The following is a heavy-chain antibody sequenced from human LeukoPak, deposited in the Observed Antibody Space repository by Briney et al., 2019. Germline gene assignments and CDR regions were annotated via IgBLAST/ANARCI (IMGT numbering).Heavy chain of an antibody. D-gene: IGHD3-10*01. CDR1: GGSISSGDYP. J-gene: IGHJ4*02. CDR2: IFLTGHT. Sequence: SETLSLTCAVSGGSISSGDYPWSWIRQPPGKGLEWIGYIFLTGHTSYNPSLKSRVTISVDMSKNHLSLKLSSVTAADTAVYYCARGFYGSGSQFDYWGQGTLVTVSS. V-gene: IGHV4-30-2*01. CDR3: ARGFYGSGSQFDY.